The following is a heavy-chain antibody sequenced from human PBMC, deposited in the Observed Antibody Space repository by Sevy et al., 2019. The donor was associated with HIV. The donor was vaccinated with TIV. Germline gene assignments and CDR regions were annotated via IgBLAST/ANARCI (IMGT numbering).Heavy chain of an antibody. CDR2: ISYDGSNK. CDR3: ARGPDDYYDSRDFDY. CDR1: GFTFSSYA. Sequence: GGSLRLSCAASGFTFSSYAMHWVHQAPGKGLEWVAVISYDGSNKYYADSVKGRFTISRDNSKNTLYLQMNSLRAEDTAVYYCARGPDDYYDSRDFDYWGQGTLVTVSS. D-gene: IGHD3-22*01. V-gene: IGHV3-30-3*01. J-gene: IGHJ4*02.